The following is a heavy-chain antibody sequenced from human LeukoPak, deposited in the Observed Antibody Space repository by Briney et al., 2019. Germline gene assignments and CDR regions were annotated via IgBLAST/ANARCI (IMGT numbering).Heavy chain of an antibody. D-gene: IGHD5-24*01. CDR3: ARDRDAEMLPWVY. Sequence: GGSLRLSCAASGFTFSSYWMSWVRQTPGKGLEWVANIKQDGSEKYYVDSVKGRFTISRDNAKSSLYLQMNSLRAEDTAVYYCARDRDAEMLPWVYWGQGALVTVSS. J-gene: IGHJ4*02. CDR1: GFTFSSYW. V-gene: IGHV3-7*01. CDR2: IKQDGSEK.